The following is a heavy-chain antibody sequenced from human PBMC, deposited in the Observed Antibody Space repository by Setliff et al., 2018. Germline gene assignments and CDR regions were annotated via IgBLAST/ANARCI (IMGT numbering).Heavy chain of an antibody. J-gene: IGHJ5*02. CDR3: ARDGYPGTS. CDR2: ITSSGTTT. D-gene: IGHD2-2*03. Sequence: PGGSLRLSCAASGFTFSDYYMSWIRQAPGKGLEWVSYITSSGTTTFYTDSVKGRFAISRDNARNSLYLQMYSLRVEDTAVYYCARDGYPGTSWGQGTLVTVSS. CDR1: GFTFSDYY. V-gene: IGHV3-11*01.